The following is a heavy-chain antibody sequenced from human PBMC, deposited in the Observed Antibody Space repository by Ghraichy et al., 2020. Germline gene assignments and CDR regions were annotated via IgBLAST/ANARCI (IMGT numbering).Heavy chain of an antibody. CDR2: IYYSGST. V-gene: IGHV4-39*07. D-gene: IGHD4-11*01. J-gene: IGHJ6*02. Sequence: SETLSLTCTVSGGSISSSSYYWGWLRQPPGKGLEWIGSIYYSGSTYYNPSLKSRVTISVDTSKNQFSLKLSSVTAADTAVYYCAREDIPLVTTGGMDVWGQGTTVTVSS. CDR3: AREDIPLVTTGGMDV. CDR1: GGSISSSSYY.